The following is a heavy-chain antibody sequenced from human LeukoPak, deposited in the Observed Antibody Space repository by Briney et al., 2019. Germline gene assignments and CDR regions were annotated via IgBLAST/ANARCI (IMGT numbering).Heavy chain of an antibody. CDR2: FNPSGGTT. CDR1: GYTFTNYF. CDR3: ARLYDISNSWFDP. Sequence: GASVKVSCKXSGYTFTNYFMHWVRQAPGQGLEWMGFFNPSGGTTSYAQNFQGRVTMTRDTSTSTVYMELSSLRSEDTAVYYCARLYDISNSWFDPWGQGTLVTVSS. D-gene: IGHD3-9*01. V-gene: IGHV1-46*03. J-gene: IGHJ5*02.